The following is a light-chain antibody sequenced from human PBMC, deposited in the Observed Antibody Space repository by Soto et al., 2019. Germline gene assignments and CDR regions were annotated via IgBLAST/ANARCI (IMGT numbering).Light chain of an antibody. V-gene: IGKV1-39*01. J-gene: IGKJ1*01. CDR3: QQSYSTLTWT. CDR1: QSISSY. Sequence: DIQMTQSPSSLSASVGDRVTITCRASQSISSYLNWYQQKPVKAPKLLIYAASSLQSGVPSRFSGSGSGTDFTLTISSLQPEDVATYYCQQSYSTLTWTFGQGTKVEIK. CDR2: AAS.